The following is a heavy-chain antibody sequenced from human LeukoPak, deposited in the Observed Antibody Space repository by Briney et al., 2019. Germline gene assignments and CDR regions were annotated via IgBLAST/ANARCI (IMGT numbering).Heavy chain of an antibody. D-gene: IGHD5-18*01. CDR1: GFTFSSYA. Sequence: GGSLRLSCAASGFTFSSYAMHWVRQAPGKGLEWVAVISYDGSNKYYADSVKGRFTISRDNSKNTLYLQMNSLRAEDTAVYYCAKGLSGIQLWCLDYWGQGILVTVSS. CDR3: AKGLSGIQLWCLDY. J-gene: IGHJ4*02. CDR2: ISYDGSNK. V-gene: IGHV3-30-3*01.